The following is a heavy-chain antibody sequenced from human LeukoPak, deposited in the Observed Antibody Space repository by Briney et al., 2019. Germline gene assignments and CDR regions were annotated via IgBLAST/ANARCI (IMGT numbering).Heavy chain of an antibody. CDR2: IKQDGSEK. D-gene: IGHD3-22*01. Sequence: GGSLRLSCAASGFTFSSYAMSWVRQAPGKGLEWVANIKQDGSEKYYVDSVKGRFTISRDNAKNSLYLQMNSLRAEDTAVYYCARDDYYDSSGYYGDAFDIWGQGTMVTVSS. CDR1: GFTFSSYA. V-gene: IGHV3-7*01. CDR3: ARDDYYDSSGYYGDAFDI. J-gene: IGHJ3*02.